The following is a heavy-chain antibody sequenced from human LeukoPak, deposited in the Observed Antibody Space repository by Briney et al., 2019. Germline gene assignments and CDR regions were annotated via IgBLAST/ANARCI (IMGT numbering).Heavy chain of an antibody. CDR2: INPNSGGT. J-gene: IGHJ3*02. CDR1: GYTFTGCY. CDR3: ARAVLGRRSDAFDI. Sequence: GASVKVSCKASGYTFTGCYMHWVRQAPGQGLEWMGWINPNSGGTNYAQKFQGRVTMTRDTSISTAYMELSRLRSDDTAVYYCARAVLGRRSDAFDIWGQGTMVTVSS. D-gene: IGHD2-8*01. V-gene: IGHV1-2*02.